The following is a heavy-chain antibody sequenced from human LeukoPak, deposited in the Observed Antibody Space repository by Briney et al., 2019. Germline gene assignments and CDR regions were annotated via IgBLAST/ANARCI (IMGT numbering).Heavy chain of an antibody. CDR1: GFTFDDYA. CDR3: AKDMGSIVGAPGS. J-gene: IGHJ5*02. V-gene: IGHV3-9*01. CDR2: ISWNSGSI. Sequence: GSSLRLSCEASGFTFDDYAMHWVRQAPGKGLEWVSGISWNSGSIGYADSVKGRFTISRDNAKNSLYLQMNSLRTEDTALYYCAKDMGSIVGAPGSWGQGTLVTVSS. D-gene: IGHD1-26*01.